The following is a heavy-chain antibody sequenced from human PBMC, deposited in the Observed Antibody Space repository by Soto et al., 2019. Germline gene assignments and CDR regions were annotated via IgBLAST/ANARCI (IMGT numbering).Heavy chain of an antibody. D-gene: IGHD6-19*01. V-gene: IGHV3-23*01. CDR1: GFTFNSYA. J-gene: IGHJ4*02. CDR2: ISGSGVST. CDR3: AKDWVSSGRRYFDY. Sequence: EVQLLESGGGLVQPGGSLRLSCAASGFTFNSYAMSWVRQAPGKGLEWVSSISGSGVSTYYADSVKGRFAISRDNSRNTLYLQMNSLRAEDTALYYCAKDWVSSGRRYFDYWGLGTLVTVSS.